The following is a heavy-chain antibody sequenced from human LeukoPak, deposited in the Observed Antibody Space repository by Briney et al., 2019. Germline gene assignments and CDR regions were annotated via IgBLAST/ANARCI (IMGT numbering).Heavy chain of an antibody. D-gene: IGHD3-9*01. Sequence: ASVKVSCKAPGYTFTSYYMHWVRQAPGQGLEWMGIINPSGGSTSYAQKFQGRVTMTRDMSTSTVYMELSSLRSEDTAVYYCARRYYDILTGYYLLDYWGQGTLVTVSS. V-gene: IGHV1-46*01. CDR1: GYTFTSYY. CDR3: ARRYYDILTGYYLLDY. J-gene: IGHJ4*02. CDR2: INPSGGST.